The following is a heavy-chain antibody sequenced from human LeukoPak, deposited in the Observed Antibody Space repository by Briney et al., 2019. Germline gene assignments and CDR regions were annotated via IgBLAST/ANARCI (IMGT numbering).Heavy chain of an antibody. CDR2: IYYSGST. J-gene: IGHJ5*02. D-gene: IGHD3-9*01. V-gene: IGHV4-59*08. Sequence: PSETLSLTCTVSGGSFSNCYWSWIRQPPGKGLEWIGYIYYSGSTNYNPSLKSRVTISVDTSKNQFSLNLSSVTAADTAVYYCAENPTALVIYGFAPGGKGTLVTVSS. CDR3: AENPTALVIYGFAP. CDR1: GGSFSNCY.